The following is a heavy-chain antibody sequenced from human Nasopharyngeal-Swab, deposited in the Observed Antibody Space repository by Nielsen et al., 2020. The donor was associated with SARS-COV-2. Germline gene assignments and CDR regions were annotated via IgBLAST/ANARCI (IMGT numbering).Heavy chain of an antibody. Sequence: GESLKISCASSGYRFTDYWIAWVRHAPGKVLECMGTIFPGDSDTRYSPSFEGRVTISVDQSITTAYLHWTSLKASDTAKYYCAIGAAVGTLFHGMDVWGQGTMVTVSS. CDR1: GYRFTDYW. CDR3: AIGAAVGTLFHGMDV. V-gene: IGHV5-51*01. CDR2: IFPGDSDT. D-gene: IGHD1-26*01. J-gene: IGHJ6*02.